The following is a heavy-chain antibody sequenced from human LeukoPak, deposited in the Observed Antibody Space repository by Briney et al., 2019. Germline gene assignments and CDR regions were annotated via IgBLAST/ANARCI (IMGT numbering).Heavy chain of an antibody. J-gene: IGHJ6*04. CDR1: GFTFGDHA. V-gene: IGHV3-49*04. CDR2: IRSKTYGGTT. D-gene: IGHD5-18*01. Sequence: PGGSLRLSCTASGFTFGDHAMSWVRQAPGKGLEWVGFIRSKTYGGTTEYAASVKGRFTISRDDSKSIAYLQMNSLKTEDTAVYYCTRAPIQKGLYNGRDVGAKGPRAPVPS. CDR3: TRAPIQKGLYNGRDV.